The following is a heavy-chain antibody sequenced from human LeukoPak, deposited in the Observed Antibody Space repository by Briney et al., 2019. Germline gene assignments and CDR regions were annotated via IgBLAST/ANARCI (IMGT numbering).Heavy chain of an antibody. J-gene: IGHJ6*02. Sequence: PGRSLRLSCAASGFTFSSYAMHWVRQAPGKGLEWVAVISYDGSNKYYADSVKGRFTISRDNSKNTLYLQMNSLRAEDTAVYYCARAPYCSGGSCYYYYYGMDVWGQGTTVTVSS. CDR2: ISYDGSNK. CDR1: GFTFSSYA. CDR3: ARAPYCSGGSCYYYYYGMDV. D-gene: IGHD2-15*01. V-gene: IGHV3-30-3*01.